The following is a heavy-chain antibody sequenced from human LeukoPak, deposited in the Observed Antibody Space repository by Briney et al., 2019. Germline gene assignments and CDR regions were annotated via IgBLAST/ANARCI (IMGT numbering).Heavy chain of an antibody. CDR3: AREEVVVPAAIHY. J-gene: IGHJ4*02. Sequence: SQTLSLTCTVSGGSISSGDYYWSWIRQPPGKGPEWIGYIYYSGSTYYNPSLKSRVTISVDTSKNQFSLKLCSVTAADTAVYYCAREEVVVPAAIHYWGQGTLVTVSS. V-gene: IGHV4-30-4*08. D-gene: IGHD2-2*02. CDR2: IYYSGST. CDR1: GGSISSGDYY.